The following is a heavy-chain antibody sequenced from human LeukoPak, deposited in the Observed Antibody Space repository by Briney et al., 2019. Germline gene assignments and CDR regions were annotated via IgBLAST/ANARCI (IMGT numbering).Heavy chain of an antibody. CDR1: GGSISSGSYY. CDR2: IYTSGSI. CDR3: AREPLRYCSSTSCPGAFDI. J-gene: IGHJ3*02. V-gene: IGHV4-61*02. Sequence: SETLSLTCTVSGGSISSGSYYWSWIRQPAGKGLEWIGRIYTSGSINYNPSLKSRVTISVDTSKNQFSLKLSSVTAADTAVYYCAREPLRYCSSTSCPGAFDIWGQGTMVTVSS. D-gene: IGHD2-2*01.